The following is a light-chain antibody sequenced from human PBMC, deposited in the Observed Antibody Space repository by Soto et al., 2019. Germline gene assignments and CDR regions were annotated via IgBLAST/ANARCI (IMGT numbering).Light chain of an antibody. CDR3: QLYNSYSKT. CDR1: KSISYW. J-gene: IGKJ1*01. Sequence: DVQMTQSPSTLSASVGDRVTITCRASKSISYWLAWYQQKPGKAPDLLIYDASSLQSGVPSRFSGSGSGTEFTLTISNLQPDDFATYYCQLYNSYSKTFGQGTKVEIK. V-gene: IGKV1-5*01. CDR2: DAS.